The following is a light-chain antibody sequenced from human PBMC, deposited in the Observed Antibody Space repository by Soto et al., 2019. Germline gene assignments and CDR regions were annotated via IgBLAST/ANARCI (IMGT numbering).Light chain of an antibody. CDR1: NSNIGNNY. V-gene: IGLV1-51*01. J-gene: IGLJ1*01. CDR2: DNN. CDR3: GTWDSSLSAGVV. Sequence: QSVLTQPPSVSAAPGQKVTISCSGSNSNIGNNYVSWYQQLPGTAPKLLIYDNNKRPSGIPDRFSGSKSGTSATLGITGLQTGDEADYYCGTWDSSLSAGVVFGTGTKVTV.